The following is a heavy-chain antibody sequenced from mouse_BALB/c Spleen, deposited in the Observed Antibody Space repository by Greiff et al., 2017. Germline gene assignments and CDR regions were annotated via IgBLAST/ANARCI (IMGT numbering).Heavy chain of an antibody. CDR1: GFTFTDYY. D-gene: IGHD3-2*01. CDR2: IRNKANGYTT. Sequence: EVHLVESGGGLVQPGGSLRLSCATSGFTFTDYYMSWVRQPPGKALEWLGFIRNKANGYTTEYSASVKGRFTISRDNSQSILYLQMNTLRAEDSATYYCARGQLGPWLAYWGQGTLVTVSA. J-gene: IGHJ3*01. CDR3: ARGQLGPWLAY. V-gene: IGHV7-3*02.